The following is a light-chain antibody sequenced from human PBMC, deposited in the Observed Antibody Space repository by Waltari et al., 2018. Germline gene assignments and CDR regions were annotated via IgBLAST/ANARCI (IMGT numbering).Light chain of an antibody. J-gene: IGKJ1*01. V-gene: IGKV1-39*01. Sequence: DIQMTQSPSSLSASVGDRVTITCRASQNIFKYLYWYHPKPGKAPKLLISSASILQSGVPSRFGGSGSGTEFTLTISSLQPEDFAVYFCQQYDDWPATFGQGTKVDI. CDR3: QQYDDWPAT. CDR2: SAS. CDR1: QNIFKY.